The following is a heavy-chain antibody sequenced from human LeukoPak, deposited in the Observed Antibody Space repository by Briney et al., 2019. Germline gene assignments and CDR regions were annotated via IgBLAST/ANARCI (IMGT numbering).Heavy chain of an antibody. J-gene: IGHJ4*02. CDR3: ARRSGGWLQFDY. D-gene: IGHD5-12*01. Sequence: SETLSLTCTVSGGSISSYYWSWIRQPPGKGLEWIGYIYYSGSTNYNPSLKSRVTISVDTSKNQFSLKLSSVTAADTAVYYCARRSGGWLQFDYWGQGTLVTVSP. CDR1: GGSISSYY. CDR2: IYYSGST. V-gene: IGHV4-59*01.